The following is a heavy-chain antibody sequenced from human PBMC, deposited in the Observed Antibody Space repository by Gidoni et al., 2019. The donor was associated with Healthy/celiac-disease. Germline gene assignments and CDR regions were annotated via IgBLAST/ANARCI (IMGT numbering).Heavy chain of an antibody. D-gene: IGHD3-22*01. CDR1: GFTFSSYS. J-gene: IGHJ4*02. V-gene: IGHV3-21*01. Sequence: EVQLVESGGGLVKPGGSLRLSCAASGFTFSSYSMNWVRQAPGKGLEWVSSISSSSSYIYYADSVKGRFTISRDNAKNSLYLQMNSLRAEDTAVYYCARGSLSTMIVVVVDEIDYWGQGTLVTVSS. CDR2: ISSSSSYI. CDR3: ARGSLSTMIVVVVDEIDY.